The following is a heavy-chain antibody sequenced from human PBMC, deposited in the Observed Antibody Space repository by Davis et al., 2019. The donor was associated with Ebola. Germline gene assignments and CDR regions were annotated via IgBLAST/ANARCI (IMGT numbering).Heavy chain of an antibody. V-gene: IGHV2-26*01. CDR2: IFSNDEK. CDR3: ARAKLYWWYYDDY. CDR1: GFSLSNARMG. J-gene: IGHJ4*02. D-gene: IGHD2-8*02. Sequence: SGPTLVKPTETLTLTCTVSGFSLSNARMGVSWIRQPPGKALEWLAHIFSNDEKSYSQTLKSRLTISKDTPKSQVVLTMTNMDPVDTATYYCARAKLYWWYYDDYWGQGTLVTVSS.